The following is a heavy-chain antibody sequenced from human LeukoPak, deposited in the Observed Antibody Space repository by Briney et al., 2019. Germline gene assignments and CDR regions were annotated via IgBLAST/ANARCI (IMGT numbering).Heavy chain of an antibody. J-gene: IGHJ4*02. Sequence: SETLSLTCIVTGGSISSYYWSWIRQPPGKGLEWIGYIFDSGDTNYNPSLKSRVTMSMDTSKNQVSLRLSSMTAADTAVYYCARQPYTVGAYYFDYWGPGTLVSVSS. CDR1: GGSISSYY. CDR3: ARQPYTVGAYYFDY. CDR2: IFDSGDT. V-gene: IGHV4-59*08. D-gene: IGHD2-21*01.